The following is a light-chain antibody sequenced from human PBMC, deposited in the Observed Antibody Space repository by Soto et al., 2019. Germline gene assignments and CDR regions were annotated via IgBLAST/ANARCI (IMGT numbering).Light chain of an antibody. J-gene: IGKJ4*01. CDR2: DAS. CDR1: QDINNS. V-gene: IGKV1-33*01. Sequence: DIQMTPSLSSLSASVGDRVTITCQANQDINNSLNWYQQRPGEAPKLLIYDASILEAGVPSRFSGSGFGTTFTLTISSLQPEDFATYYCQQFDNLPLTFGGGTKVELK. CDR3: QQFDNLPLT.